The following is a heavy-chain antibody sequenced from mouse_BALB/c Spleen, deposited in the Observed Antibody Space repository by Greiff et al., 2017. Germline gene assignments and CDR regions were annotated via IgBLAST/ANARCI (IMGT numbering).Heavy chain of an antibody. J-gene: IGHJ2*01. V-gene: IGHV5-6*01. CDR2: ISSGGSYT. CDR1: GFTFSSYG. CDR3: ARRGGNYGLDY. D-gene: IGHD2-1*01. Sequence: DVHLVESGGDLVKPGGSLKLSCAASGFTFSSYGMSWVRQTPDKRLEWVATISSGGSYTYYPDSVKGRFTISRDNAKNTLYLQMSSLKSEDTAMYYCARRGGNYGLDYWGQGTTLTVSS.